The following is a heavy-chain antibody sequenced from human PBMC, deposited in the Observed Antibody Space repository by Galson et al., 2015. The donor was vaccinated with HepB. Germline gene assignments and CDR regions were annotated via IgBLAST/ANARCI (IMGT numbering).Heavy chain of an antibody. CDR3: ARHPERGSVGCAFDL. D-gene: IGHD5-12*01. CDR1: GGSISSDY. Sequence: LTCTVSGGSISSDYWSWIRQPPGKGLEWIGYMFYSVKTDYNPSLKSRVTISADTSKNQFSLKLRSVTAADTAVYYCARHPERGSVGCAFDLWGQGTLVTVSA. J-gene: IGHJ4*02. V-gene: IGHV4-59*08. CDR2: MFYSVKT.